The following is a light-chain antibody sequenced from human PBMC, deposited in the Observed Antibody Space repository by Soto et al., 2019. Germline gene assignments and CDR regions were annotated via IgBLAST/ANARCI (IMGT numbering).Light chain of an antibody. CDR1: QSVSSY. J-gene: IGKJ2*01. Sequence: EIVLTQSPATLSLSPGERATLSCRASQSVSSYLVWFQQKPGQAPRLLIYDASNRATGIPARFSGSGSGTDFTFTISSLEPEDSAVYYCQHRSNWPPFTFGQGTKLEIK. V-gene: IGKV3-11*01. CDR2: DAS. CDR3: QHRSNWPPFT.